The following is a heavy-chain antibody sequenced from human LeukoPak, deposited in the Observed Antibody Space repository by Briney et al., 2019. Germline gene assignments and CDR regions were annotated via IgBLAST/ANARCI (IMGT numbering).Heavy chain of an antibody. CDR2: ISAYNGNT. J-gene: IGHJ3*02. Sequence: ASVKVSCKASGYTFTSYGISWVRQAPGQGLEWMGWISAYNGNTNYAQKFQGRVTITADESTSTAYMELSSLRSEDTAVYYCARAEESYYYDSSAIYAFDIWGQGTMVTVSS. CDR1: GYTFTSYG. V-gene: IGHV1-18*01. CDR3: ARAEESYYYDSSAIYAFDI. D-gene: IGHD3-22*01.